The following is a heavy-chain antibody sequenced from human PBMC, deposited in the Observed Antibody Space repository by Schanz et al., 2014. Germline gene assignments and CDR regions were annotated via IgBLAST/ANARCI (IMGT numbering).Heavy chain of an antibody. CDR3: ARDFSAYVGNYFDY. CDR1: GYTFSDYG. V-gene: IGHV1-18*01. J-gene: IGHJ4*02. D-gene: IGHD5-12*01. Sequence: QVQLVQSGAEVKKPGASVKVSCKASGYTFSDYGITWVRQAPGQGLEWVGWISPYTGNTHYFDKMEGRVTMTTDTSTSTAYMELRSLRSDDTAMYYCARDFSAYVGNYFDYWGQGTLVTVSS. CDR2: ISPYTGNT.